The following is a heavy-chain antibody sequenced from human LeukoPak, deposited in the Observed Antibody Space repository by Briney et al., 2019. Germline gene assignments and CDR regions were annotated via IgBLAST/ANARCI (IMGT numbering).Heavy chain of an antibody. D-gene: IGHD3-22*01. CDR3: AKDRYYYDSSGYFAY. CDR1: GFTFSSYG. CDR2: ISYDGSNK. J-gene: IGHJ4*02. Sequence: PGRSLRLSCAASGFTFSSYGMHWVRQAPGKGLEWVAVISYDGSNKYYADSVTGRFTISRDNSKHTLYLQMNSLRAEDTAVYYCAKDRYYYDSSGYFAYWGQGTLVTVSS. V-gene: IGHV3-30*18.